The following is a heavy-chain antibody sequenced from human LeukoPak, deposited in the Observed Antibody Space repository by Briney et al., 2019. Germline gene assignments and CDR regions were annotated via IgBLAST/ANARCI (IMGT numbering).Heavy chain of an antibody. J-gene: IGHJ4*02. D-gene: IGHD2-21*02. CDR3: ARQVTTPWD. CDR2: IYYSGST. CDR1: GGSISSSSYY. Sequence: SETLSLTCTVSGGSISSSSYYWGWIRQPPGKGLEWIGSIYYSGSTYYNPSLKSRLTISVDTSKNQFSPKLSSVTAADTAVYHCARQVTTPWDWGQGTLVTVSS. V-gene: IGHV4-39*01.